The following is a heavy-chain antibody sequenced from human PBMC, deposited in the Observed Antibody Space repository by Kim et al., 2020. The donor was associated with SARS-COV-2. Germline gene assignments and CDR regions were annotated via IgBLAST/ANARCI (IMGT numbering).Heavy chain of an antibody. J-gene: IGHJ5*02. CDR3: ARGYDLWSGYFDP. Sequence: LSLKSRVTISGDKSKNQFSLKLSTVAAADTAVYYCARGYDLWSGYFDPWGQGTLVTVSS. V-gene: IGHV4-31*02. D-gene: IGHD3-3*01.